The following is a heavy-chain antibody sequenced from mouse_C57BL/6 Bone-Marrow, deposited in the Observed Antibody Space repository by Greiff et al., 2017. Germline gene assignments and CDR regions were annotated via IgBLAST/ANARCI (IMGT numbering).Heavy chain of an antibody. CDR3: ACDGYWYYAMDY. D-gene: IGHD2-3*01. V-gene: IGHV1-80*01. CDR2: IYPGDGDT. Sequence: VKLVESGAELVKPGASVKISCKASGYAFSSYWMNWVKQRPGKGLEWIGQIYPGDGDTNYNGKFKGKATLTADKSSSTAYMQLSSLTSEDSAVYFCACDGYWYYAMDYWGQGTSVTVSS. J-gene: IGHJ4*01. CDR1: GYAFSSYW.